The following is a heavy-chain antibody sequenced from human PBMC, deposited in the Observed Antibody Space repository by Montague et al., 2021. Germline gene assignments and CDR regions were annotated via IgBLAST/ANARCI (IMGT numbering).Heavy chain of an antibody. CDR1: GDSISSGGYS. D-gene: IGHD3-22*01. Sequence: QTLSLTCVVSGDSISSGGYSWSWIRQPPGKGLEWIGCIYHTGSASHNPSLKSRVIISVDRAKNHFSLKLSSVAAADTAVYYCARGIPAHYYDSSGDAFDIWGQGTMATVSS. CDR3: ARGIPAHYYDSSGDAFDI. V-gene: IGHV4-30-2*01. J-gene: IGHJ3*02. CDR2: IYHTGSA.